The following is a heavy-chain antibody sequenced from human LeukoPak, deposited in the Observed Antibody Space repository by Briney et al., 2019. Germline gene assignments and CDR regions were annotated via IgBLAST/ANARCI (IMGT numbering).Heavy chain of an antibody. Sequence: ASVKVSCKASGGTFSSYAISWVRQAPGQGLEWMGRIIPILGIANYAQKFQGRVTITADKSTSTAYMELSSLRSEDTAVYYCARHGLKLGYDSSGPEGWMDVWGQGTTVTVSS. D-gene: IGHD3-22*01. CDR3: ARHGLKLGYDSSGPEGWMDV. CDR2: IIPILGIA. CDR1: GGTFSSYA. J-gene: IGHJ6*02. V-gene: IGHV1-69*04.